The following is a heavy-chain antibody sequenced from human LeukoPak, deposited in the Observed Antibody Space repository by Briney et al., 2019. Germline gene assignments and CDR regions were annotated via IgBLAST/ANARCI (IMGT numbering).Heavy chain of an antibody. D-gene: IGHD2-15*01. CDR2: IYYSGST. V-gene: IGHV4-31*03. J-gene: IGHJ2*01. CDR1: GGSISSGGYY. Sequence: PSETLSLTCTVSGGSISSGGYYWSWIRRHPGKGLEWIGYIYYSGSTYYNPSLKSRVTISVDTSKNQFSLKLSSVTAADTAVYYCARGIHDVVVVAAGYFDLWGRGTLVTVSS. CDR3: ARGIHDVVVVAAGYFDL.